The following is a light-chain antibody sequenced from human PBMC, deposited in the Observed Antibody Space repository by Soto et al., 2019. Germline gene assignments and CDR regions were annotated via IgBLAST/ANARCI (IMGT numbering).Light chain of an antibody. V-gene: IGKV3-20*01. CDR3: QQYVSSVT. CDR2: GAS. CDR1: QSVDSSF. J-gene: IGKJ1*01. Sequence: EIVLTQSPVSLSFSPGERATLSCRASQSVDSSFFAWYQQKPGQAPRLLIYGASNRATGIPDRFSGSGSGTDFTLTISRLEPEDFAVYYCQQYVSSVTFGQGTKVEIK.